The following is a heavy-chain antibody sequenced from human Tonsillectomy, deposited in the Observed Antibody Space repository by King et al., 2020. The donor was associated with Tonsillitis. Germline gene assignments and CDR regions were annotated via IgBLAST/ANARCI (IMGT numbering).Heavy chain of an antibody. Sequence: VQLVESGGGLVKPGGSLRLSCAASGFTFSSYSMNWVRQAPGKGPQWGSSISSSSSYILYADSVKGRFTISRDNAKNSLYLQMNSLRAGDTAVYYCARGGAGTTVEIDYWGQGTLVTVSS. J-gene: IGHJ4*02. CDR3: ARGGAGTTVEIDY. CDR1: GFTFSSYS. CDR2: ISSSSSYI. D-gene: IGHD1-1*01. V-gene: IGHV3-21*01.